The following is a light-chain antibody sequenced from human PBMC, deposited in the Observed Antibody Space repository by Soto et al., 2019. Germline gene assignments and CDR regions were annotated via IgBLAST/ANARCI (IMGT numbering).Light chain of an antibody. CDR2: ANT. V-gene: IGLV1-40*01. CDR3: QSFDSSLSVS. J-gene: IGLJ2*01. CDR1: SSDIGAGYD. Sequence: QSVLTQPPSVSGAPGQRVTVSCTGSSSDIGAGYDVNWYQQLPGTAPKLLIYANTNRPSEVPARFSGSKSGTSASLAITGLQAEDEADSYCQSFDSSLSVSFGGGTKLTVL.